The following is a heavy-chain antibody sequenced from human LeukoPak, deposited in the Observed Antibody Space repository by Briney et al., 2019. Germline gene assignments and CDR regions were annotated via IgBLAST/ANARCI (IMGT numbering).Heavy chain of an antibody. V-gene: IGHV4-59*01. CDR1: SGSISSYY. CDR3: ARGGYSYRFSFDY. CDR2: IYYSGST. Sequence: SETLSLTCTVSSGSISSYYWSWIRQPPGKGLEWIGYIYYSGSTNYNPSLTSRVTISLDTSKNQFSLKLSSVTAADTAVYYCARGGYSYRFSFDYWGQGSLVTVSS. D-gene: IGHD5-18*01. J-gene: IGHJ4*02.